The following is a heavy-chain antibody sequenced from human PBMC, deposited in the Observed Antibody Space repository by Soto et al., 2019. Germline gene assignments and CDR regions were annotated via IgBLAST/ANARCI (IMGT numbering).Heavy chain of an antibody. Sequence: GGSLRLSCAASGFTFSNYGMSWVRQAPGKGLEWVANIKQDGSENYYVDSVKGRFTTSRDNTKNSFYLQMNSLRAEGTAVYYCGRDHINGWKFDYWGRGTLVTVSS. CDR3: GRDHINGWKFDY. D-gene: IGHD6-19*01. J-gene: IGHJ4*02. V-gene: IGHV3-7*01. CDR1: GFTFSNYG. CDR2: IKQDGSEN.